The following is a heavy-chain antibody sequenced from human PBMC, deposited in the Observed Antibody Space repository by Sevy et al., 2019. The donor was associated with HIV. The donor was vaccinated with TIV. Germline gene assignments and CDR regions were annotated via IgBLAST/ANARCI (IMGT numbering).Heavy chain of an antibody. Sequence: ASVKVSCKASGYTFTGYYMHWVRQAPGQGLEWMGWINPNSGGTKYAQKFQGRVTMTRDTSISTAYMELSRLRSDDTAVYYCAKERVYFSGGTCKPGGWFDPWGQGTLVTVSS. CDR3: AKERVYFSGGTCKPGGWFDP. CDR2: INPNSGGT. V-gene: IGHV1-2*02. CDR1: GYTFTGYY. D-gene: IGHD2-15*01. J-gene: IGHJ5*02.